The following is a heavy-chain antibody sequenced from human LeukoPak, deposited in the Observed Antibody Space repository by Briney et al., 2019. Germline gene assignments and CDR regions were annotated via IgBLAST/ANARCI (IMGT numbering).Heavy chain of an antibody. CDR3: ARVFIRRIAAAGTSDY. D-gene: IGHD6-13*01. CDR1: GFTFSSYG. J-gene: IGHJ4*02. V-gene: IGHV3-30*03. Sequence: GGSLRLSCAASGFTFSSYGMHWVRQAPGKGLEWVAVISYDGSNKYYADSVKGRFTISRDNSKNTLYLQMNSLRAEDTAVYYCARVFIRRIAAAGTSDYWGQGTLVTVSS. CDR2: ISYDGSNK.